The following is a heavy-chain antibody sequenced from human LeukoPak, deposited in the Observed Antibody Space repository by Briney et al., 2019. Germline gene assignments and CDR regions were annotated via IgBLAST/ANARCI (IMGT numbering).Heavy chain of an antibody. J-gene: IGHJ6*03. V-gene: IGHV3-9*03. D-gene: IGHD3-3*01. Sequence: GGSLRLSCAASGFTFNEHAMHWVRQGPGKGLEWVSSINWNSANIGYADSVKGRFTVSRDNSKNSLYLQMNNLRVEDMALYYCTKSLLFGDYMDVWGKGTTVTVSS. CDR3: TKSLLFGDYMDV. CDR2: INWNSANI. CDR1: GFTFNEHA.